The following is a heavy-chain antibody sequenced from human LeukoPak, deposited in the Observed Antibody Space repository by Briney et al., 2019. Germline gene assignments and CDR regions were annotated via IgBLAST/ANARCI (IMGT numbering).Heavy chain of an antibody. CDR1: GFTFSSYW. D-gene: IGHD3-22*01. CDR3: AKPLSLYYDSSGSDDY. J-gene: IGHJ4*02. Sequence: PGGSLRLSCAASGFTFSSYWMSWVRQAPGKGLEWVANIKQDGSEKYYVDSVKGRFTISRDNSKNTLYLQMNSLRAEDTAVYYCAKPLSLYYDSSGSDDYWGQGTLVTVSS. V-gene: IGHV3-7*03. CDR2: IKQDGSEK.